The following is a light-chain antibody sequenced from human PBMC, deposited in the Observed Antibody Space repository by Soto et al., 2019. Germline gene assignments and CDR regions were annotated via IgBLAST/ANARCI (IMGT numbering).Light chain of an antibody. Sequence: DIQMTQSPSTLSASVGDRVTITCRASQSISSSLAWYQQKPGKAPKLLIYRASNLQSGVPSRFSGSGSGTEFTLTINSLQPDDFATYYCQQYNSYSSWTFGQGTKVDIK. V-gene: IGKV1-5*03. CDR3: QQYNSYSSWT. CDR1: QSISSS. CDR2: RAS. J-gene: IGKJ1*01.